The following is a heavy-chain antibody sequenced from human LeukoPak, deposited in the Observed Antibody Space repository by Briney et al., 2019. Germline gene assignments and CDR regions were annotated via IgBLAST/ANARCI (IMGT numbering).Heavy chain of an antibody. CDR1: GYTFTSYG. V-gene: IGHV1-18*01. CDR2: ISAYNGNT. D-gene: IGHD6-13*01. Sequence: ASVKVSCKASGYTFTSYGISWVRQAPGQGLEWMGWISAYNGNTNYAQKLQGRVTMTTDTSTSTAYMELRSLRSDDTAVYYCARARPQRYSSSWYDYWGQGTLVTVSS. CDR3: ARARPQRYSSSWYDY. J-gene: IGHJ4*02.